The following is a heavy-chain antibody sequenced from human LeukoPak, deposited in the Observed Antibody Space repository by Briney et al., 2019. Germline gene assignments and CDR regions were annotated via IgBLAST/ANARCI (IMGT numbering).Heavy chain of an antibody. CDR3: ARDRDSDFEWGPYDP. J-gene: IGHJ5*02. CDR1: GERVSNNTAS. CDR2: TYYRSKWSN. D-gene: IGHD4-11*01. V-gene: IGHV6-1*01. Sequence: SQTLSLTCAISGERVSNNTASWNWFRQSPSRGLEWLGRTYYRSKWSNNYAPSVRGRITINADTSRNQFSLHLNSVTPEDTAVYFCARDRDSDFEWGPYDPWGQGALVVVSS.